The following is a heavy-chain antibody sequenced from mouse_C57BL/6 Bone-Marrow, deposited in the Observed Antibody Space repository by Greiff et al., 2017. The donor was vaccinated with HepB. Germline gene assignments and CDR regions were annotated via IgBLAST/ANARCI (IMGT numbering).Heavy chain of an antibody. CDR2: IYPGSGST. D-gene: IGHD1-1*01. CDR1: GYTFTSYW. J-gene: IGHJ2*01. Sequence: VQLQQPGAELVKPGASVKMSCKASGYTFTSYWITWVKQRPGQGLEWIGDIYPGSGSTNYNEKFKSKATLTVDTSSSTAYMQLSSLTSEDSAVYYCARRGIYYYGTKRWYYFDYWGQGTTLTVSS. CDR3: ARRGIYYYGTKRWYYFDY. V-gene: IGHV1-55*01.